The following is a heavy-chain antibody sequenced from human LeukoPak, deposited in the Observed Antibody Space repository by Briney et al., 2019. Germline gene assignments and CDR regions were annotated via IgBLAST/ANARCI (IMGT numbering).Heavy chain of an antibody. CDR3: ARADSDAFDI. Sequence: ASVKVSCKASGYTFTDYYMHWVRQAPGQGLEWMAWINPNSGDTNYAQKFQGRVTMTRDTSISIAYMELSRLRSDDTAVYYCARADSDAFDIWGQGTMVTVSS. CDR2: INPNSGDT. J-gene: IGHJ3*02. V-gene: IGHV1-2*02. CDR1: GYTFTDYY.